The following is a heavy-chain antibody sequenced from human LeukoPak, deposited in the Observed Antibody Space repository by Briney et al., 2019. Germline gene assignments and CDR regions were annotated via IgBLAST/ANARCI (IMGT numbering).Heavy chain of an antibody. CDR2: ISSSGSTI. J-gene: IGHJ4*02. CDR1: GFTFSDYY. D-gene: IGHD2-2*01. V-gene: IGHV3-11*01. CDR3: ARAGARKYYIVVVPAAADY. Sequence: PGGSLRLPCAASGFTFSDYYMSWIRQAPGKGLEWVSYISSSGSTIYYADSVKGRFTISRDNAKNSLYLQMNSLRAEDTAVYYCARAGARKYYIVVVPAAADYWGQGTLVTVSS.